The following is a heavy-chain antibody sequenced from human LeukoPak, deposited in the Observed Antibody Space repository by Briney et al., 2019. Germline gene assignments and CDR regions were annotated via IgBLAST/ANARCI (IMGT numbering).Heavy chain of an antibody. Sequence: GGSLRLSCAASGFTFDDYAMHWVRQAPGKGLEWVSGISWNSGSIGYADSVKGRFTISRDNAKNSLYLQMNSLRAEDTALYYCAKDWVFQGGGGYGSGSCTFDYWGQGTLVTVSS. CDR2: ISWNSGSI. V-gene: IGHV3-9*01. CDR3: AKDWVFQGGGGYGSGSCTFDY. D-gene: IGHD3-10*01. J-gene: IGHJ4*02. CDR1: GFTFDDYA.